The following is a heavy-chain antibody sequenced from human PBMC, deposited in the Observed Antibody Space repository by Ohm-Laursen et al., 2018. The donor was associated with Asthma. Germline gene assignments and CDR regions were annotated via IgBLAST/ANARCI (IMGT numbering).Heavy chain of an antibody. CDR1: GYTFSRYS. J-gene: IGHJ1*01. CDR2: IGTASSFI. CDR3: ARIGPEWELPGREYSLHH. D-gene: IGHD1-26*01. Sequence: SLRLSCAASGYTFSRYSIHWVRQIPGKGLEWVASIGTASSFIYYADSVRGRFTTSRDNARNSVYLQMNSLRAEDTALYYCARIGPEWELPGREYSLHHWGQGTQVTVSS. V-gene: IGHV3-21*01.